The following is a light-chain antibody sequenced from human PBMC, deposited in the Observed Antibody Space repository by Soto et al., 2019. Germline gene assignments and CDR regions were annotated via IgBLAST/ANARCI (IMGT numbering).Light chain of an antibody. CDR2: DAS. Sequence: EIVLTQSPATLSLSPGERATLSCRASQSVSSYLAWYQQKPGQAPRLLIYDASSRATGIPDRFSGSGSGTDFTLTISRLEPEDFAVYYCHQYGSSAWTFGQGTKVDI. V-gene: IGKV3-20*01. CDR1: QSVSSY. J-gene: IGKJ1*01. CDR3: HQYGSSAWT.